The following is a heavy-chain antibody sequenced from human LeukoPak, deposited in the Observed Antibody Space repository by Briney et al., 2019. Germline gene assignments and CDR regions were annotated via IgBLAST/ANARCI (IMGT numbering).Heavy chain of an antibody. V-gene: IGHV4-39*07. D-gene: IGHD3-3*01. CDR1: GGSIRSSSYY. Sequence: SETLSLTCTVSGGSIRSSSYYWGWIRQPPGKGLEWIGSIYYSGSTYDNPSLKSRVTISVDTSKNQFSLKLSSVTAADTAVYYCARVVTYYDFWSGYYQSVWFDPWGQGTLVTVSS. CDR2: IYYSGST. CDR3: ARVVTYYDFWSGYYQSVWFDP. J-gene: IGHJ5*02.